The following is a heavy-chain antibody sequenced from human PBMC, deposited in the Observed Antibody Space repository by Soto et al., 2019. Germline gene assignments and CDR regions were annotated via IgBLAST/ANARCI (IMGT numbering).Heavy chain of an antibody. D-gene: IGHD1-26*01. CDR1: GFTFSSYA. Sequence: QVQLVESGGGVVQPGTSLRLSCAASGFTFSSYAVHWVRQAPGEGLEWVAAMSSDGTNKYYADSVKGRFTISRDNSKNTLYLQMNSLRAEDTAVYYCAKTPWEKYYSSWFDHWDQGTLVTVSS. CDR2: MSSDGTNK. J-gene: IGHJ5*02. CDR3: AKTPWEKYYSSWFDH. V-gene: IGHV3-30*18.